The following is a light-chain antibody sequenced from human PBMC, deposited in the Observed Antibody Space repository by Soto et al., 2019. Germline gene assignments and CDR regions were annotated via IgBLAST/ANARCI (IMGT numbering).Light chain of an antibody. CDR1: QAVGGTY. CDR2: GAS. CDR3: QQYGSSPQIT. V-gene: IGKV3-20*01. Sequence: EIELTQSPGTLSLSPGERASLSCRAIQAVGGTYLAWYQHKPGQAPRLLIYGASNRAAGIPDRFGGSGSGTDFTLTISRLEPEDFAVYYCQQYGSSPQITFGQGTRLEIK. J-gene: IGKJ5*01.